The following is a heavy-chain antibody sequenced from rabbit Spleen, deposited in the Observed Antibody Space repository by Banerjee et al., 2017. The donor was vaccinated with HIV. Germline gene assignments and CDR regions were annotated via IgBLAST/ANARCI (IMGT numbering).Heavy chain of an antibody. D-gene: IGHD6-1*01. J-gene: IGHJ4*01. CDR3: ARGLGYTYGYAGYAYDYYFDL. Sequence: EESGGDLVKPEGSLTLTCKASGFDFSSNAMSWVRQAPGKGLEWIGYINTGSGNTDYASWVNGRFTISRNTNQNTVTLQMTSLTAADTATYFCARGLGYTYGYAGYAYDYYFDLWGPGTLVTVS. V-gene: IGHV1S47*01. CDR2: INTGSGNT. CDR1: GFDFSSNA.